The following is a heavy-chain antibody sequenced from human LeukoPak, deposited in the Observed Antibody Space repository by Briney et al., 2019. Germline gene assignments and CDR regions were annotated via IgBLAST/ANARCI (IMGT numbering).Heavy chain of an antibody. CDR2: IKNDGCST. Sequence: GGSLRLSCAASGFTFSNHWMHWVRQAPGKGLLWVSRIKNDGCSTAYADSVKGRFTISRDNAKNTVHLQMNSLRAEDTAVYYCARVAYGSLLAYWGQGTLVTVSS. J-gene: IGHJ4*02. CDR1: GFTFSNHW. D-gene: IGHD3-10*01. V-gene: IGHV3-74*01. CDR3: ARVAYGSLLAY.